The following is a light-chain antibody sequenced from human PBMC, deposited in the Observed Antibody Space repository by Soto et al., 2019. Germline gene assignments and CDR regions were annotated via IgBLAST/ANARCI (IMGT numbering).Light chain of an antibody. V-gene: IGLV1-44*01. J-gene: IGLJ2*01. CDR3: AAWDYGLSCVV. Sequence: QSVLTQPPSASGTPGQRVTISCSGSSSNIGSNTVNWYQQLPGTAPKLLIYSNNQRPSGVPDRFSGSKSSSATSLSISGLESEDEAEYYCAAWDYGLSCVVFGGGTKITVL. CDR2: SNN. CDR1: SSNIGSNT.